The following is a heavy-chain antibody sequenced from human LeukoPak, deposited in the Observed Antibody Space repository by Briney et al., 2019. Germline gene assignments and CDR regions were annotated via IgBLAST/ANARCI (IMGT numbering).Heavy chain of an antibody. J-gene: IGHJ4*02. Sequence: GRSLRLSCAASGFTFSSYAMRWVRQAPGKGLEWVAVISYDGSNKYYADSVKGRFTISRDNSKNTLYLQMNSLRAEDTAVYYCARSFLSGIQFDYWGQGTLVTVSS. CDR3: ARSFLSGIQFDY. D-gene: IGHD6-13*01. CDR2: ISYDGSNK. CDR1: GFTFSSYA. V-gene: IGHV3-30*04.